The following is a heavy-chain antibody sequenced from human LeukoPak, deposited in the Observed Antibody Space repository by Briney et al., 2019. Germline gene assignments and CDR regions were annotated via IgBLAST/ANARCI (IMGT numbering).Heavy chain of an antibody. CDR1: GGSISSGSYY. CDR3: ARDRYYGSGSYYDDAFDI. D-gene: IGHD3-10*01. J-gene: IGHJ3*02. Sequence: PSETLSLTCTVSGGSISSGSYYWSWIRQPAGKGLEWIGRIYTSGSTNYNPPLKSRVTIAVDTSKNQFSLKLSSVTAADTAVYYCARDRYYGSGSYYDDAFDIWGQGTMVTVSS. CDR2: IYTSGST. V-gene: IGHV4-61*02.